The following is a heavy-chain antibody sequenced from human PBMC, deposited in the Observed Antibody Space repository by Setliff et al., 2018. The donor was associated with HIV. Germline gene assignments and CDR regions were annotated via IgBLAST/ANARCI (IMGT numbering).Heavy chain of an antibody. V-gene: IGHV4-34*01. CDR2: ITHSGGT. CDR3: ATKRFYNAIWGSYRDTQRAYFDY. J-gene: IGHJ4*02. Sequence: PSETLSLTCAVYGGSFSDYSWNWIRQTPEKGLEWIAEITHSGGTNYNPSLKDRVTISLDTSKNQFSLKVTNVTAADTAVYFCATKRFYNAIWGSYRDTQRAYFDYWGQGTLVTVSS. CDR1: GGSFSDYS. D-gene: IGHD3-16*02.